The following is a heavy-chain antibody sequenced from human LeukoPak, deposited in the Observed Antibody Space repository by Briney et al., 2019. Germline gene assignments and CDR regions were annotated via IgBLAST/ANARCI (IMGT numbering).Heavy chain of an antibody. CDR3: AKGPRGYSYGPFDY. J-gene: IGHJ4*02. V-gene: IGHV3-48*03. CDR2: ISSSVSTI. CDR1: GFTLSSYE. D-gene: IGHD5-18*01. Sequence: GGSLRLSCAASGFTLSSYEMNWVRQAPGKGLEWVSYISSSVSTIYYADSVKGRFTISRDNSKNSLYLQMNSLRAEDTALYYCAKGPRGYSYGPFDYWGQGTLVTVSS.